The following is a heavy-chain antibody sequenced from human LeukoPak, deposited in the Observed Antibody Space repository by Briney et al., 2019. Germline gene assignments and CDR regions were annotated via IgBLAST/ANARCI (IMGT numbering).Heavy chain of an antibody. CDR2: INPNSGGT. CDR3: ARSGYTSGFDY. CDR1: GYTFTRYY. J-gene: IGHJ4*02. D-gene: IGHD6-25*01. Sequence: ASVKVSCKASGYTFTRYYMHWVRQAPGQGLEWMGWINPNSGGTDYAQKFQGRVTMTRDTSISTAYMELSRLRSDDAAVYYCARSGYTSGFDYWGQGTLVTASS. V-gene: IGHV1-2*02.